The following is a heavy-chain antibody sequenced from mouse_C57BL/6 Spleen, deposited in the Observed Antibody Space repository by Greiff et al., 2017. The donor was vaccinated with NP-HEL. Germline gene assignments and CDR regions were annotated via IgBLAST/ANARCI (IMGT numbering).Heavy chain of an antibody. J-gene: IGHJ2*01. Sequence: EVKLVESGEGLVKPGGSLKLSCAASGFTFSSYAMSWVRQTPEKRLEWVAYISSGGDYIYYADTVKGRFTISRDNARNTLYLQMSSLKSEDTAMYYCTRDYGYEGDYFDYWGQGTTLTVSS. CDR2: ISSGGDYI. V-gene: IGHV5-9-1*02. CDR3: TRDYGYEGDYFDY. CDR1: GFTFSSYA. D-gene: IGHD2-2*01.